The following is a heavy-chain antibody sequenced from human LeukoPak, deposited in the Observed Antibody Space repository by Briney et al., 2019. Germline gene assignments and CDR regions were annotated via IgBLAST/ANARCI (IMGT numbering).Heavy chain of an antibody. D-gene: IGHD3-22*01. Sequence: GGSLRLSCAASGFTFSSYSMNWVRQAPGKGLEWVSSISSSSSYIYYADSVKGRFTISRDNAKNPLYLQMNSLRAEDTAVYYCARSTTMIGVDYFDYWGQGTLVTVSS. V-gene: IGHV3-21*01. J-gene: IGHJ4*02. CDR1: GFTFSSYS. CDR2: ISSSSSYI. CDR3: ARSTTMIGVDYFDY.